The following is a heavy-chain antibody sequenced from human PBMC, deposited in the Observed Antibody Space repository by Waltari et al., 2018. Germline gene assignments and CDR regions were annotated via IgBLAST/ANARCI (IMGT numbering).Heavy chain of an antibody. J-gene: IGHJ4*02. CDR2: SDAEDRET. Sequence: QVQLVQSGAEVKKPGASVKVSCKVSGYTVTELSMHWVRQAAGKALEWMGGSDAEDRETIYGQDFQSRETMTEDTATEAAHTVLSSLRNEETAVYYWATVLPTAEYWGQGTLVTVSS. CDR3: ATVLPTAEY. V-gene: IGHV1-24*01. CDR1: GYTVTELS.